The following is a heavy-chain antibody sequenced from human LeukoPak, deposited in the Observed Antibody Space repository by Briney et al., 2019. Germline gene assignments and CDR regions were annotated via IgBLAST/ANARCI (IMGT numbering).Heavy chain of an antibody. CDR1: GFTFSSYA. CDR2: ISGSGGST. V-gene: IGHV3-23*01. CDR3: AKALYCSGGSCYPRYFDY. J-gene: IGHJ4*02. D-gene: IGHD2-15*01. Sequence: GGSLRLSCAASGFTFSSYAMSWVRQAPGKGLEWVSAISGSGGSTYYADSVKGRFTISRDNSKNTLYLQMNSLRAEDTAVYYCAKALYCSGGSCYPRYFDYWGQGTLVTVSS.